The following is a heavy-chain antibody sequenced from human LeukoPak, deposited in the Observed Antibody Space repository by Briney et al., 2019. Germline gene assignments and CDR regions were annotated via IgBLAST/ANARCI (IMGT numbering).Heavy chain of an antibody. CDR2: ISSSGSTI. D-gene: IGHD6-6*01. Sequence: GGSLRLSCAASGFTFSSYEMNWVRQAPGKGLEWVSYISSSGSTIYYADSVKGRFTISRDNSKNTLYLQMNSLRAEDTAVYYCARDKSMNWFDPWGQGTLVTVSS. J-gene: IGHJ5*02. CDR1: GFTFSSYE. V-gene: IGHV3-48*03. CDR3: ARDKSMNWFDP.